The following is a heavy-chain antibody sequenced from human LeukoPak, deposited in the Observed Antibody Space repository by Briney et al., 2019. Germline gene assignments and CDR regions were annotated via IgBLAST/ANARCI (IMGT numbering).Heavy chain of an antibody. CDR3: ARDASAD. J-gene: IGHJ4*02. D-gene: IGHD6-13*01. CDR2: IYYSGST. CDR1: GGSISSSSYY. Sequence: SETLSLTCTVSGGSISSSSYYWSWIRQHPEKGLEWIGYIYYSGSTYYNPSLKSRVTISVDTSKNQFSLKLSSVTAADTAVYYCARDASADWGQGTLVTVSS. V-gene: IGHV4-31*03.